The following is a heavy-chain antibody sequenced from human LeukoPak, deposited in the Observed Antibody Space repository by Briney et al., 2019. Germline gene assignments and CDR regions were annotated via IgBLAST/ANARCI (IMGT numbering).Heavy chain of an antibody. CDR1: GGSLGNHF. J-gene: IGHJ4*02. D-gene: IGHD3-16*01. CDR3: ARGGGGFDY. CDR2: INHSGNT. Sequence: SETLSLTCAVSGGSLGNHFWSWIRQPPGKGLEWIGEINHSGNTDYNPSLNRRVTISVDESKKQFSLRLNSVTAADTAVFYCARGGGGFDYWGQGTLVTVSS. V-gene: IGHV4-34*01.